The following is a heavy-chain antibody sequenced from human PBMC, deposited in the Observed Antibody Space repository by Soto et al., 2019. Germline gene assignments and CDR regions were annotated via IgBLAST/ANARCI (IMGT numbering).Heavy chain of an antibody. J-gene: IGHJ3*02. D-gene: IGHD3-9*01. CDR1: GFTFSSYT. Sequence: GGSLRLSCAASGFTFSSYTMNWVRQAPGKGLEWVSYVSSSSTYIYVADSVKGRFTISRDNAKNSLYLQMNVLRPEDTAVYYCARDQEPFSHILTSSYKGAFDIWGQGTRVTVSS. V-gene: IGHV3-21*06. CDR2: VSSSSTYI. CDR3: ARDQEPFSHILTSSYKGAFDI.